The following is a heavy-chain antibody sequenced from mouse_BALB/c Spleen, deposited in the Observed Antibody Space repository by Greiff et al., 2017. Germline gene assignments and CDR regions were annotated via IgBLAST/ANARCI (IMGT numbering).Heavy chain of an antibody. CDR1: GYAFSSSW. J-gene: IGHJ2*01. CDR2: IYPGDGDT. D-gene: IGHD4-1*01. V-gene: IGHV1-82*01. Sequence: QVQLQQSGPELVKPGASVKISCKASGYAFSSSWMNWVKQRPGQGLEWIGRIYPGDGDTNYNGKFKGKATLTADKSSSTAYMQLSSLTSVDSAVYFCARWDNYGGQGTTLTVSS. CDR3: ARWDNY.